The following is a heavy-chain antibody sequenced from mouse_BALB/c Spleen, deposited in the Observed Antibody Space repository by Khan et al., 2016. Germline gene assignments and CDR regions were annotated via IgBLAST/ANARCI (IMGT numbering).Heavy chain of an antibody. D-gene: IGHD2-4*01. CDR2: IYPGDGDT. Sequence: QVQLKQSGAELARPGASVKLSCKASGYTFTSYWMQWVKQRPGQGLDWIGTIYPGDGDTRYTQKFKGKATLTADKSSSTAYMQLSSLTSEDSAVYYGARWNSCYDYDYWGQGTTLTVSS. V-gene: IGHV1-87*01. CDR3: ARWNSCYDYDY. J-gene: IGHJ2*01. CDR1: GYTFTSYW.